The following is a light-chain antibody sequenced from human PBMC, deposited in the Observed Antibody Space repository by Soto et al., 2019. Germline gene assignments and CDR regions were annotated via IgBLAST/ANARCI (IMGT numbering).Light chain of an antibody. Sequence: EIVLTQSPGTLSLSPGERATLSCRASQSVSSSYLAWYQQKPGQAPRLLIYGASSRATGIPDRFSGSGSGTDFTLTISRLEPEDFAVYYCQQYGSSPPRLATFGPGTKVDIK. CDR2: GAS. J-gene: IGKJ3*01. V-gene: IGKV3-20*01. CDR1: QSVSSSY. CDR3: QQYGSSPPRLAT.